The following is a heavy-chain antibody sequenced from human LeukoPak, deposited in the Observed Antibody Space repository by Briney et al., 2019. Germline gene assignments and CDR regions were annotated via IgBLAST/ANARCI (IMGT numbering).Heavy chain of an antibody. CDR1: GFSLSNYW. CDR3: ARGYSYLDY. D-gene: IGHD1-26*01. Sequence: GGSLRLSCGVSGFSLSNYWMTWVRQAPGKGLEWLGSVKEDGSERYHVDSLKGRFTISRDNAKNSLFLQLNSLGAEDTAVYYCARGYSYLDYWGQGALVTVSP. J-gene: IGHJ4*02. CDR2: VKEDGSER. V-gene: IGHV3-7*05.